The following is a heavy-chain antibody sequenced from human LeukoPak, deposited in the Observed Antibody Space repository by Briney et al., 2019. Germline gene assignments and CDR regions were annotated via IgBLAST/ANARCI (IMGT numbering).Heavy chain of an antibody. CDR3: ARLAYDSGGDNWFDP. V-gene: IGHV4-39*01. CDR1: GGSISSRSYY. CDR2: IFYSGSA. J-gene: IGHJ5*02. Sequence: PSETLSLTCTVPGGSISSRSYYWGWIRQPPGKGLEWIGNIFYSGSAYYSPSLKSRVTISVDTSKNQFSLKLSSVTAADTAVYYCARLAYDSGGDNWFDPWGQGTLVTVSS. D-gene: IGHD3-22*01.